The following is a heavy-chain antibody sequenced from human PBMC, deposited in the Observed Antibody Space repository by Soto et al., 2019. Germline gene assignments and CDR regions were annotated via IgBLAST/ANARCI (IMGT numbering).Heavy chain of an antibody. V-gene: IGHV1-18*01. J-gene: IGHJ4*02. CDR1: GYTFTNFG. CDR2: ISAYTGTP. CDR3: ARVRRSSGYYYGY. Sequence: GASVKVSCKAFGYTFTNFGVTWVRRAPGQGLEWMGWISAYTGTPNYAQKFQGRVTMTRDTSTSTVYMELSSLRSEDTAVYYCARVRRSSGYYYGYWGQGTPVTVSS. D-gene: IGHD3-22*01.